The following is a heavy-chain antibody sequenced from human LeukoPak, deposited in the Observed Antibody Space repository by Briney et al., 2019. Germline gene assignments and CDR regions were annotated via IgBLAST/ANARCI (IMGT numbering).Heavy chain of an antibody. CDR3: AKNDPDSSED. CDR2: INNSGGST. Sequence: GGSLRLSCAASGFTLNNYAMSWVRQAPGKGLEWVSIINNSGGSTYYADSVKGRFTISRDLSKNTLYLQMNSLRSEDTAVYYCAKNDPDSSEDWGQGTLVTVSS. V-gene: IGHV3-23*01. D-gene: IGHD3-22*01. J-gene: IGHJ4*02. CDR1: GFTLNNYA.